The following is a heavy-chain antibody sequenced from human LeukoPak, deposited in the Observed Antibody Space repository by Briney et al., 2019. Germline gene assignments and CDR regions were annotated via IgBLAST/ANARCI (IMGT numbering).Heavy chain of an antibody. J-gene: IGHJ4*02. Sequence: ASVKVSCKASGYTFTSYGISWVRQAPGQGLEWMGWINPNSGGTNYAQKFQGRVTMTRDTSISTAYMELSRLRSDDTAVYYCASPHDYEDYFDYWGQGTLVTVSS. V-gene: IGHV1-2*02. CDR3: ASPHDYEDYFDY. CDR2: INPNSGGT. D-gene: IGHD4-17*01. CDR1: GYTFTSYG.